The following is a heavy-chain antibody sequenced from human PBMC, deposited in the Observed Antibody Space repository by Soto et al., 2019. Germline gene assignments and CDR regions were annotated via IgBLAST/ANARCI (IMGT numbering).Heavy chain of an antibody. D-gene: IGHD1-1*01. Sequence: QVQLVQSGAEVKKPGASVKVSCKASGYTFTSYYMHWVRQAPGQGLEWMGIINPSGGSTSYAQKFQGRGTKTRDTATSKVYMELSRLRSEDTAVYYCARRVRGNSKTGTTSLLNWFDPWGQGTLVTVSS. J-gene: IGHJ5*02. CDR2: INPSGGST. CDR1: GYTFTSYY. V-gene: IGHV1-46*01. CDR3: ARRVRGNSKTGTTSLLNWFDP.